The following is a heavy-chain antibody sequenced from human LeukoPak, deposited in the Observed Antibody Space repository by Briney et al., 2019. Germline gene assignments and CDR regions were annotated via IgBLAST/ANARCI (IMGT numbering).Heavy chain of an antibody. V-gene: IGHV3-23*01. Sequence: PGGSLRLSCAASGFTLSSYAMNWVRQGPGKGLEWVSIISGGGGSTYYADSVKGRFTISRDISKNTLSLQMNSLRAEDTAVYFCARGGSYFGSGSYCIDYWGQGTLVTVSS. CDR2: ISGGGGST. D-gene: IGHD3-10*01. CDR3: ARGGSYFGSGSYCIDY. CDR1: GFTLSSYA. J-gene: IGHJ4*02.